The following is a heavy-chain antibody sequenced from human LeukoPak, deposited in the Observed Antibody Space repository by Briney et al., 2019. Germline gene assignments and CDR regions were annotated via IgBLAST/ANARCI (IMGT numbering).Heavy chain of an antibody. CDR2: IHHSGST. CDR1: GGSISSSNYY. CDR3: ARPSREYSSSSYYFDY. V-gene: IGHV4-39*01. D-gene: IGHD6-6*01. Sequence: PSETLSLTCTVSGGSISSSNYYWGWIRQPPGKGLEWIGKIHHSGSTYYNPSLKSRVTISVDTSKNQFSLKLSSVTAADTAVYYCARPSREYSSSSYYFDYWRQVILVTVSS. J-gene: IGHJ4*02.